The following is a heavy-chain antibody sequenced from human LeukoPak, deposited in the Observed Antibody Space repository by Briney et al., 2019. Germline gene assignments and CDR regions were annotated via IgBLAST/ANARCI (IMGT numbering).Heavy chain of an antibody. Sequence: SETLSLTCTVSGGSISSYYWSWIRQPPGKGLEWIGYIYYSGSTNYNPSLKSRVTISVDTSKNQSSLKLSSVTAADTAVYYCARGVGAVADYYYYYYMDVWGKGTTVTVSS. CDR2: IYYSGST. CDR1: GGSISSYY. J-gene: IGHJ6*03. CDR3: ARGVGAVADYYYYYYMDV. D-gene: IGHD6-19*01. V-gene: IGHV4-59*01.